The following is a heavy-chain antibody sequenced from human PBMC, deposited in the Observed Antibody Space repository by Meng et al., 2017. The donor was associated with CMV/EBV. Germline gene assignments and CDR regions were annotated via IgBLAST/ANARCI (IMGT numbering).Heavy chain of an antibody. V-gene: IGHV4-39*07. CDR3: ARGVVTMIVVYDP. CDR2: IYYSGST. Sequence: QLHRQECGPGLVKPSETLALTCTVSGCPISSISYYWGWIRQPPGKGLEWIGSIYYSGSTYYNPSLKSRVTISVDTSKNQFSLKLSSVTAADTAVYYCARGVVTMIVVYDPWGQGTLVTVSS. J-gene: IGHJ5*02. D-gene: IGHD3-22*01. CDR1: GCPISSISYY.